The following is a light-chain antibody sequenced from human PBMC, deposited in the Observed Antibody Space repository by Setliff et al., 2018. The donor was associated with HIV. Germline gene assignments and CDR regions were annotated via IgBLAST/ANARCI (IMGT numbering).Light chain of an antibody. CDR2: EVT. V-gene: IGLV2-14*01. CDR1: NGDIGAYNY. CDR3: ASYTSSSTYV. Sequence: SALTQPASVSGSPGQSMTISCTGTNGDIGAYNYVSWYQQHPGKAPQLLIYEVTNRPSGVSSRFSGSKSGDTASLTISGLQTEDEADYYCASYTSSSTYVFGTGTKV. J-gene: IGLJ1*01.